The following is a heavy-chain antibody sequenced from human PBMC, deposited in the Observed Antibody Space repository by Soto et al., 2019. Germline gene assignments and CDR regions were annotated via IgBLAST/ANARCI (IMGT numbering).Heavy chain of an antibody. V-gene: IGHV3-21*04. D-gene: IGHD5-18*01. J-gene: IGHJ6*02. CDR1: GFTFSSYS. Sequence: PGGSLRLSCAASGFTFSSYSMNWVRQAPGKGLEWVSSISSSSSYIYYADSVKGRFTISRDNAKNSLYLQMNSLRSEDTAVYYCARGARYSTRAVSDYYYGMEVWGQGTTVNVS. CDR3: ARGARYSTRAVSDYYYGMEV. CDR2: ISSSSSYI.